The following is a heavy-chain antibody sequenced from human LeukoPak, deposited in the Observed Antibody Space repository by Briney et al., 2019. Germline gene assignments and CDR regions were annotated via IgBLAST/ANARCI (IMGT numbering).Heavy chain of an antibody. CDR3: AREVGLKTFDI. CDR1: GGSISSGSYY. V-gene: IGHV4-61*02. J-gene: IGHJ3*02. CDR2: IYTSGST. Sequence: SETLSLTCTVSGGSISSGSYYWSWIRQPAGKGLEWIGRIYTSGSTNYNPSLKSRVTISVDTSKNQFSLKLSSVTAADTAVYYCAREVGLKTFDIWGQRTMVTVSS.